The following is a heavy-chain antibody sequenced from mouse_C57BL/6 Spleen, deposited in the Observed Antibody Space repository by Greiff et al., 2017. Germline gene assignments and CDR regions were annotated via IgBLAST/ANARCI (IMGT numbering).Heavy chain of an antibody. V-gene: IGHV1-52*01. CDR1: GYTFTSYW. Sequence: QVQLQQPGAELVRPGSSVKLSCKASGYTFTSYWMHWVKQRPIQGLEWIGNIDPSDSETHYNQKFKDKATLTVDKSSSAAYMQLSSLTSEDAAVCYSARSGDYYAMDYWGQGTSVTVSS. J-gene: IGHJ4*01. CDR3: ARSGDYYAMDY. CDR2: IDPSDSET. D-gene: IGHD3-1*01.